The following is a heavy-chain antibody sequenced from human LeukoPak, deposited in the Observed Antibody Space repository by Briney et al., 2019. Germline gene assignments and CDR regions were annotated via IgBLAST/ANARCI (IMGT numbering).Heavy chain of an antibody. V-gene: IGHV3-7*01. CDR2: IKQDGSEK. CDR3: ASDIVVVPAGRTEY. J-gene: IGHJ4*02. D-gene: IGHD2-2*01. Sequence: GGSLRLSCAASGFTFSSYWMSWVRQAPGKGLEWVANIKQDGSEKYYVDSVKGRFTISRDNAKNSLYLQMNSLRAEDTAVYYCASDIVVVPAGRTEYWGQGTLVTVSS. CDR1: GFTFSSYW.